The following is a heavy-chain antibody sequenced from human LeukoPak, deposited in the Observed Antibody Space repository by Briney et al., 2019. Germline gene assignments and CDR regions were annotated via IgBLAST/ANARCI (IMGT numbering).Heavy chain of an antibody. J-gene: IGHJ4*02. Sequence: SETLSLTCAVYGGSFSGYYWSWIRQPPGKGLEWIGEINHSGSTNYNPSLKSRVTISVDTSKNQFSLKLSSVTAADTAVYYCARGHILTGYPYFDCWGQGTLVTVSS. D-gene: IGHD3-9*01. V-gene: IGHV4-34*01. CDR2: INHSGST. CDR3: ARGHILTGYPYFDC. CDR1: GGSFSGYY.